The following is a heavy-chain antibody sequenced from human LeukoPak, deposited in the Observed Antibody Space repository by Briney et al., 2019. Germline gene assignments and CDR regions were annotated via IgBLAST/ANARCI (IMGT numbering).Heavy chain of an antibody. D-gene: IGHD2-15*01. CDR1: GFTFSSYG. V-gene: IGHV3-48*02. J-gene: IGHJ4*02. CDR3: ATRYCSVGICYLNY. Sequence: GGSLRFSCAASGFTFSSYGMNWVRQAPGKELEWVSYISSSSTTIYYADSVKGRFTISRDNAKNSLYLQMNSLRDEDTAVYYCATRYCSVGICYLNYWGQGTLVTVSS. CDR2: ISSSSTTI.